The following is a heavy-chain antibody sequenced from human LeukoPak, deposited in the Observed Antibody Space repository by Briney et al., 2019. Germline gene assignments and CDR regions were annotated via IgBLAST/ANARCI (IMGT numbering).Heavy chain of an antibody. D-gene: IGHD3-10*01. Sequence: ASVKVSCKASGYTFSTCAISWVRQAPGQGLEWMGWISAYNGNTVYAQKFPGRVTMTTDTSTDTAYMELRSLRSDDTAVYYCARWSELLADYYYGMDVWAKGPRSPSP. CDR2: ISAYNGNT. CDR1: GYTFSTCA. V-gene: IGHV1-18*01. J-gene: IGHJ6*02. CDR3: ARWSELLADYYYGMDV.